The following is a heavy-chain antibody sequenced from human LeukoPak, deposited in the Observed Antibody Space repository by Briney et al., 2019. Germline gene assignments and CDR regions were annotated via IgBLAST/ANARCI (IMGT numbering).Heavy chain of an antibody. CDR1: GFTFSCYA. CDR3: AKQDELRYFDWLSPGAFDI. Sequence: GGSLRLSCAASGFTFSCYAMSWVRQAPGKGLEWVSAISGSGGSTYYADSVKGRFTISRDNSKNTLYLQMNSLRAEDTAVYYCAKQDELRYFDWLSPGAFDIWGQGTMVTVSS. J-gene: IGHJ3*02. CDR2: ISGSGGST. V-gene: IGHV3-23*01. D-gene: IGHD3-9*01.